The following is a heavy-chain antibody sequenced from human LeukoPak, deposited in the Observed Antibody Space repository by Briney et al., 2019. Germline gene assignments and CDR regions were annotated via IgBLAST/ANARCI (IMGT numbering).Heavy chain of an antibody. CDR1: GGSISSGGYS. V-gene: IGHV4-30-2*01. Sequence: PSETLSLTCAVSGGSISSGGYSWSWIRQPPGTGLEWLGYIYHSGSTYYNPSLKSRVTISVDRSKNQFSLKLSSVTAADTAVYYCARAGTAMVTWGAFDIWGQGTMVTVSS. J-gene: IGHJ3*02. CDR3: ARAGTAMVTWGAFDI. CDR2: IYHSGST. D-gene: IGHD5-18*01.